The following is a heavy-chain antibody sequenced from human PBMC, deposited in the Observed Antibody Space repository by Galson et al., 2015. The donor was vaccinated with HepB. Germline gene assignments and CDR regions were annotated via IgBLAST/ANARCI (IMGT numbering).Heavy chain of an antibody. CDR2: ISYDGSNK. J-gene: IGHJ4*02. CDR3: AKDQIAVAGTPITIDY. D-gene: IGHD6-19*01. CDR1: GFTFSSYG. Sequence: SLRLSCAASGFTFSSYGMHWVRQAPGKGLEWVAVISYDGSNKYYADSVKGRFTISRDNSKNTLYLQMNSLRAEDTAVYYCAKDQIAVAGTPITIDYWGQGTLVTVSS. V-gene: IGHV3-30*18.